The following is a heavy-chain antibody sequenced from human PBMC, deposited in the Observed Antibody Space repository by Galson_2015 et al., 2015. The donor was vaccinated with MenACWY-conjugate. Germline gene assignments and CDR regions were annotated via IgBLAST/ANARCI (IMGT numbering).Heavy chain of an antibody. J-gene: IGHJ4*02. CDR3: ARDLEVGATGEFGY. D-gene: IGHD4/OR15-4a*01. Sequence: SLRLSCAASGFTFSSYTMNWVRQAPGKGLEWVSSITSNSSYIYFADSVKGRFTISRDNAKNSLYLQMNSLRAEDTAVYYCARDLEVGATGEFGYWGQGTLVTVSS. CDR2: ITSNSSYI. CDR1: GFTFSSYT. V-gene: IGHV3-21*01.